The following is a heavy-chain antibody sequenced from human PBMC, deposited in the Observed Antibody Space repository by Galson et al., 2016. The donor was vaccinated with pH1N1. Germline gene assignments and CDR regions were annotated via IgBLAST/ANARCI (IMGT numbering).Heavy chain of an antibody. J-gene: IGHJ5*02. Sequence: RQHPGKGLEWIGYIYYTGSTYSNPSLKSRVIISVDTSKNQVSLNLSSVTAADTAVYYCVRAYYDSSPRNWFDPWGQGTLVTVSS. V-gene: IGHV4-31*02. CDR3: VRAYYDSSPRNWFDP. CDR2: IYYTGST. D-gene: IGHD3-22*01.